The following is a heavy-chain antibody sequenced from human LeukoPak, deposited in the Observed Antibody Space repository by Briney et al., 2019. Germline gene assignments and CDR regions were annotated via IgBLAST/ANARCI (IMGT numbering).Heavy chain of an antibody. Sequence: SETLSLTCTVSGGSVSSSGYYWSWIRQPPGKGLEWIAYIYYSRSTNYNPSLKSRVTISVDTSKNQFSLKMRSVTAADTAVYYCARGALGESDYWGQGTLVTVSS. CDR2: IYYSRST. V-gene: IGHV4-61*08. CDR3: ARGALGESDY. D-gene: IGHD3-10*01. J-gene: IGHJ4*02. CDR1: GGSVSSSGYY.